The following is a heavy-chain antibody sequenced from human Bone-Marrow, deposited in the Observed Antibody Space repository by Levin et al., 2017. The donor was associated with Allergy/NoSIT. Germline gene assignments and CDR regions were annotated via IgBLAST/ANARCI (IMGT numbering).Heavy chain of an antibody. D-gene: IGHD4-17*01. CDR2: ILYDGSNK. J-gene: IGHJ4*02. Sequence: RPGGSLRLSCVASGFSIDLDAMHWVRQAPGKGLEWVAVILYDGSNKKYGDSVKGRFTISRDNSKNRLYLQMNSLRPEDTAVYYCAKDDDYGDCPFDTWGQGTLVTVSS. V-gene: IGHV3-30*18. CDR1: GFSIDLDA. CDR3: AKDDDYGDCPFDT.